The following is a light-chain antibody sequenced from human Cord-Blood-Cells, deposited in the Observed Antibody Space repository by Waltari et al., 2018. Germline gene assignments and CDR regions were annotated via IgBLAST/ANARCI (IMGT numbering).Light chain of an antibody. J-gene: IGKJ2*01. CDR2: DAS. CDR3: QQCSNWSSYT. V-gene: IGKV3-11*01. Sequence: IQFTQTPAPLSLYPGERTTLSCRASQSVSSYLAWYQQKPGQAPRLLIYDASTLATGIPARFSGSGSGTDFTLTISSLEPDDFAIYYCQQCSNWSSYTFGQGTKLEIK. CDR1: QSVSSY.